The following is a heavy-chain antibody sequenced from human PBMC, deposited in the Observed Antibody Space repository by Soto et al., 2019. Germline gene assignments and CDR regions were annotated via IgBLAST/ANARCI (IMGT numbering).Heavy chain of an antibody. Sequence: SVKVSCKASGFPFTSSAGQWVRQARGQRLEWIGWIVVGSGNTNYAQKFQERVTITRDMSTSTAYMELSSLRSEDTAVYYCAAGDATQKLYYYGMDVWGQGTTVTVSS. CDR3: AAGDATQKLYYYGMDV. D-gene: IGHD2-15*01. CDR2: IVVGSGNT. J-gene: IGHJ6*02. V-gene: IGHV1-58*01. CDR1: GFPFTSSA.